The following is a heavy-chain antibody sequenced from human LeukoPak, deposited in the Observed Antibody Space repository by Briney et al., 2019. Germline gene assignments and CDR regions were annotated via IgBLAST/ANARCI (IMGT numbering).Heavy chain of an antibody. CDR2: IYYSGST. CDR3: ARHAKGGSYYGN. CDR1: GGSISSSSYY. Sequence: SETLSLTCTVSGGSISSSSYYWGWIRQPPGKGLEWIGSIYYSGSTYYTPSLKSRVTISVDTSKNQFSLKLSSVTAADTAVYYCARHAKGGSYYGNWGQGTLVTVSS. V-gene: IGHV4-39*01. D-gene: IGHD1-26*01. J-gene: IGHJ4*02.